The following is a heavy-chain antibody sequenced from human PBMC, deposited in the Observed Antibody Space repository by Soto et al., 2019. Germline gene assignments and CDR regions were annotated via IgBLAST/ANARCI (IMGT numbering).Heavy chain of an antibody. D-gene: IGHD5-12*01. CDR3: ARQGGYSREGESDS. CDR2: ISGSGDSR. Sequence: EVRLEESGGGRVQPGGSLRLSCVASGFIFSTDEMNWVRQASGQGLEWIAYISGSGDSRSYADSGKGRFTVPRDNAQDSVYLQMNSLKAEDTGVYYCARQGGYSREGESDSWGQGTPVTVSS. CDR1: GFIFSTDE. J-gene: IGHJ4*02. V-gene: IGHV3-48*03.